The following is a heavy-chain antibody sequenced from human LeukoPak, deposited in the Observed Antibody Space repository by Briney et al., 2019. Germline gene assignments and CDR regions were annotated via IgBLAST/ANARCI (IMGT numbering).Heavy chain of an antibody. J-gene: IGHJ4*02. Sequence: GGSLRLSCAASGFTVSSNYMNWVRQAPGKGLEWVSAISGSGGSTYYAGSVKGRFTISRDNSKNTLYLQMNSLRAEDTAVYYCAKDQLTHTVVTTFDYWGQGTLVTVSS. CDR1: GFTVSSNY. CDR2: ISGSGGST. V-gene: IGHV3-23*01. CDR3: AKDQLTHTVVTTFDY. D-gene: IGHD4-23*01.